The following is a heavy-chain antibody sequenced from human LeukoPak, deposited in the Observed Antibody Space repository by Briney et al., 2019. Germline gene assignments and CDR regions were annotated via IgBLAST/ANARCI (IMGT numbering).Heavy chain of an antibody. CDR3: ARCLAVAAPYYFDY. D-gene: IGHD6-19*01. Sequence: GASVKVSCKASGYTFTSYGISWVRQAPGQGLEWMGWISAYNGNTNYAQKLQGRVTMTTDTSTSTAYMELRSLRSDDTAVYYCARCLAVAAPYYFDYWGQGTLVTVSS. CDR2: ISAYNGNT. CDR1: GYTFTSYG. V-gene: IGHV1-18*01. J-gene: IGHJ4*02.